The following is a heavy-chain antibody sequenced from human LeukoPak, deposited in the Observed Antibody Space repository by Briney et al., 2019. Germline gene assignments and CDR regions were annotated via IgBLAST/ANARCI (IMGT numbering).Heavy chain of an antibody. Sequence: GRSLRLSCAASGFTFDDYAMHWVRQAPGKGLEWVSGISWNSGSIGYADSVKGRFTISRDNAKNSLYLQMNSLRAEDTALYYCAKDKQWELLGSFDPWGQGTLVTVSS. CDR3: AKDKQWELLGSFDP. D-gene: IGHD1-26*01. CDR2: ISWNSGSI. CDR1: GFTFDDYA. J-gene: IGHJ5*02. V-gene: IGHV3-9*01.